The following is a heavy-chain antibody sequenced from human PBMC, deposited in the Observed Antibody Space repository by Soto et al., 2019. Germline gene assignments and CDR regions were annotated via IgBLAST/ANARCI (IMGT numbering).Heavy chain of an antibody. J-gene: IGHJ6*02. CDR1: GGSISSGGYY. CDR2: IYYSGST. Sequence: QVQLQESGPGLVKPSQTLSLTYTVSGGSISSGGYYWSWIRQHPGKGLEWIGYIYYSGSTYYNPSLKSRVTISVDTSKNQFSLKLSSVTAADTAVYYCARDASGYGSAMDVWGQGTTVTVSS. CDR3: ARDASGYGSAMDV. D-gene: IGHD3-10*01. V-gene: IGHV4-31*03.